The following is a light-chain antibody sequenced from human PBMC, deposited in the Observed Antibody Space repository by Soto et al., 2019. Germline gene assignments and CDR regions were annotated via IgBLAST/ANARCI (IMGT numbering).Light chain of an antibody. Sequence: QSALTQPASVSGSPGQSITISCTGTSSDVGGYNLVSWYQHHPGKAPKLMIYEGSKRPSGVSDRLSRSDSGNTVCLTSSGLETEDVAACTWFLDAGGLTYVFAPGTNLTV. V-gene: IGLV2-23*01. CDR1: SSDVGGYNL. CDR3: FLDAGGLTYV. J-gene: IGLJ1*01. CDR2: EGS.